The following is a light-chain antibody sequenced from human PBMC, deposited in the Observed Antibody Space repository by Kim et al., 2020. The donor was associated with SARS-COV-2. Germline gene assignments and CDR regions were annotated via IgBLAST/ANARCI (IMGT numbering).Light chain of an antibody. CDR2: GVS. CDR3: SSYTSRVTLV. J-gene: IGLJ3*02. CDR1: GSDVGGYDY. Sequence: QSALTQPASVSGSPGQSITISCTGTGSDVGGYDYVSWYQQHPGKAPKLIIYGVSRRPSGASNRFSGSKSGNTASLTISGLQADDEADYYCSSYTSRVTLVFGGGTQLTVL. V-gene: IGLV2-14*01.